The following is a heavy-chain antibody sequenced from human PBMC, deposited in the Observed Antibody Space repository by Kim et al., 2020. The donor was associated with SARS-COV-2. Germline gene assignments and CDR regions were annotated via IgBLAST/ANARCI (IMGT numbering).Heavy chain of an antibody. D-gene: IGHD4-4*01. Sequence: GGSLRLSCAASGFTFNDYYMSWIRQAPGKGLEWVSYISRSGSTIYYADSVKGRFTISRDNAKNSLYLQMNSLRAEDTAVYYCARDVRTTVTTTSPPDYYGRDVWGLGTTVTVSS. J-gene: IGHJ6*02. V-gene: IGHV3-11*01. CDR1: GFTFNDYY. CDR2: ISRSGSTI. CDR3: ARDVRTTVTTTSPPDYYGRDV.